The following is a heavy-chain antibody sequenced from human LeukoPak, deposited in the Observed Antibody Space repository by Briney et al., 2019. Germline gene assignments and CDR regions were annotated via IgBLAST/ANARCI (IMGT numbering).Heavy chain of an antibody. CDR2: INPNSGGT. D-gene: IGHD3-10*01. Sequence: ASVKVSCKASGYTFTGYYMHWVRQAPGQGLEWMGWINPNSGGTNYAQKFQGRVTMTRDTSISTAYMELSRLRSDDTAVYYCARNWGFGELSHYYYYMDVWGKGTTVTVSS. V-gene: IGHV1-2*02. J-gene: IGHJ6*03. CDR3: ARNWGFGELSHYYYYMDV. CDR1: GYTFTGYY.